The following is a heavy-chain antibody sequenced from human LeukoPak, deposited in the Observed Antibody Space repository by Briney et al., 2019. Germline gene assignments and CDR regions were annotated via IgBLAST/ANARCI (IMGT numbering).Heavy chain of an antibody. J-gene: IGHJ4*02. CDR3: ARGGTMDYFDY. Sequence: GRSLRLPCAASGFTFSSYGMHWVRQAPGKGLEWVAVIWYDGSNKYYADSVKGRFTISRDNSKNTLYLQMNSLRAEDTAVYYCARGGTMDYFDYWGQGTLVTVSS. CDR2: IWYDGSNK. CDR1: GFTFSSYG. D-gene: IGHD3-10*01. V-gene: IGHV3-33*01.